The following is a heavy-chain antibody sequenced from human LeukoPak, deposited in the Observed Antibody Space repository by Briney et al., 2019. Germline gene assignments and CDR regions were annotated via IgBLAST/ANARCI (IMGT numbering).Heavy chain of an antibody. CDR1: GFTFSSYS. CDR2: ISYDGSNK. D-gene: IGHD2-21*02. Sequence: GGSLRLSCAASGFTFSSYSMNWVRQAPGKGLEWVAVISYDGSNKYYADSVKGRFTISRDNSKNTLYLQMNSLRAEDTAVYYCAKAHYVVVTATPFDYWGQGTLVTVSS. CDR3: AKAHYVVVTATPFDY. J-gene: IGHJ4*02. V-gene: IGHV3-30*18.